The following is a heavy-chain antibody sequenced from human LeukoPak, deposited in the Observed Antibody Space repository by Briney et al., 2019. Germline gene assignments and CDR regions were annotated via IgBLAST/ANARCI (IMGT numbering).Heavy chain of an antibody. CDR2: ISSSGSTI. Sequence: GGSLRLSCAASGFTFSDYYMSWIRQAPGKGLEWVSYISSSGSTIYYADSVKGRFTISRDNAKNSLNLQMNSLRAEDTAVYYCAVLRFLEWTFDYWGQGTLVTVSS. J-gene: IGHJ4*02. CDR1: GFTFSDYY. CDR3: AVLRFLEWTFDY. D-gene: IGHD3-3*01. V-gene: IGHV3-11*01.